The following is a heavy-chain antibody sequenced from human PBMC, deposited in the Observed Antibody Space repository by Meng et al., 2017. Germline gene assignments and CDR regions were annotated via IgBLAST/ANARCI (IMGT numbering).Heavy chain of an antibody. CDR1: GGSISSRNW. CDR3: ARWSIYCSGGSCYSFDY. Sequence: QVQRQESGPGLVKPCGTLSRTVAVSGGSISSRNWLSWVRQPPGKGLEWIGEIYHSGSTNYNPSLKSRVTISVDKSKNQFSLKLSSVTAADTAVYYCARWSIYCSGGSCYSFDYWGQGTLVTVSS. J-gene: IGHJ4*02. D-gene: IGHD2-15*01. V-gene: IGHV4-4*02. CDR2: IYHSGST.